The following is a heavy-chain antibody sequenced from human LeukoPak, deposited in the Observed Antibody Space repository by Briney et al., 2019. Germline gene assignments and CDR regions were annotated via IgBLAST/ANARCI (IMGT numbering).Heavy chain of an antibody. CDR2: INHSGST. D-gene: IGHD3-16*01. CDR3: ARVGFDY. Sequence: SETLSLTCAVYGGSFSGYYWSWIRQPPGKGLEWIGEINHSGSTNYNPSLKSRDTISVDTSKNQFSLKLSSVTAADTAVYYCARVGFDYWGQGTLVTVSS. CDR1: GGSFSGYY. J-gene: IGHJ4*02. V-gene: IGHV4-34*01.